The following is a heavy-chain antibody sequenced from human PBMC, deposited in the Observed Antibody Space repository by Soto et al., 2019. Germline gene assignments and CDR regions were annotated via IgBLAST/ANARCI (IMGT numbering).Heavy chain of an antibody. CDR2: IHNSGST. Sequence: SETLSLTCTVSGGSTSSGGYYWNWIRQHPGKGLEWIGNIHNSGSTYYNPSLKSRVTISVDTSKNQFSLKLSSVTAADTAVYYCARVAATVTTYNWFDPWGQGTLVTVSS. V-gene: IGHV4-31*03. CDR1: GGSTSSGGYY. J-gene: IGHJ5*02. CDR3: ARVAATVTTYNWFDP. D-gene: IGHD4-17*01.